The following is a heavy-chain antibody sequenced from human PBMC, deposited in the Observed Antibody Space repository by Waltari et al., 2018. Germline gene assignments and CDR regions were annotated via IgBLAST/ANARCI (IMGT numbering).Heavy chain of an antibody. CDR3: ARIFYDSSGYSYFDY. Sequence: EVQLVESGGGLVQPGGSLRLSCAASGFTFSDHYMDWVRQAPGKGLEWVGRTRNKANSYTTEYAASVKGRFTISRDDSKNSLYLQMNSLKTEDTAVYYCARIFYDSSGYSYFDYWGQGTLVTVSS. CDR2: TRNKANSYTT. V-gene: IGHV3-72*01. J-gene: IGHJ4*02. CDR1: GFTFSDHY. D-gene: IGHD3-22*01.